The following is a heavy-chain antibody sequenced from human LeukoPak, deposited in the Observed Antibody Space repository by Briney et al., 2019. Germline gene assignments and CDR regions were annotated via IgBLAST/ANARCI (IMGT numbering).Heavy chain of an antibody. D-gene: IGHD2-2*01. CDR1: GGSISSYY. CDR3: ARAVVVVPAATREYYYMDV. J-gene: IGHJ6*03. V-gene: IGHV4-4*07. Sequence: PSETLSLTCTVSGGSISSYYWSWIRQPAGKGLEWIGRIYTSGSTNYNPSLKSRVTISVDKSKNQFSLKLSFVTAADTAVYYCARAVVVVPAATREYYYMDVWGKGTTVTVSS. CDR2: IYTSGST.